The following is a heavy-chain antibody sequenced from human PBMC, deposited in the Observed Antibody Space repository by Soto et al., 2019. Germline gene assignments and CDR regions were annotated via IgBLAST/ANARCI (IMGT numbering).Heavy chain of an antibody. CDR2: IKQDGSEK. J-gene: IGHJ3*02. D-gene: IGHD6-19*01. CDR3: ARLQWLAPTTGSAFDI. V-gene: IGHV3-7*01. Sequence: GSLRLSCAASGFTFSSYWMSWVRGAPVNGLEWVANIKQDGSEKYYVDSVKGRFTISRDNAKNSLYLQMNSLRAEDTAVYYCARLQWLAPTTGSAFDIWGQGTMVTVS. CDR1: GFTFSSYW.